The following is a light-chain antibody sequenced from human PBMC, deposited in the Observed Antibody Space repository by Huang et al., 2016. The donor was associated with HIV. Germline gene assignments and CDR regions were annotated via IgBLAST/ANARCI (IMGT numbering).Light chain of an antibody. V-gene: IGKV3-11*01. J-gene: IGKJ3*01. Sequence: EIVLTQSPATLSLSPGERATLSCRASQSVSSSLAWYQQKPGQAPRLLIYDASTRATVIPGRFGGGGSGTDFTLSISSLQPEDFAVYYCQQRSNWPPTFGPGTKVDIK. CDR3: QQRSNWPPT. CDR1: QSVSSS. CDR2: DAS.